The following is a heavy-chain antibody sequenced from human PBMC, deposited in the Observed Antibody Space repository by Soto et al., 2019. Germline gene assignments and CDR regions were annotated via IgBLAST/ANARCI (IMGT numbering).Heavy chain of an antibody. J-gene: IGHJ5*02. V-gene: IGHV4-59*01. CDR2: IYYSGST. Sequence: XXTLSLPFTVSGGSIGSYYWRWILQPPGKGLEWIGYIYYSGSTNYNPSLKSRVTISVDTSKNQFSLKLSSVTAEDTAVYYCAVTPGAAAGPNWFDPWGQGTLVTVS. D-gene: IGHD6-13*01. CDR1: GGSIGSYY. CDR3: AVTPGAAAGPNWFDP.